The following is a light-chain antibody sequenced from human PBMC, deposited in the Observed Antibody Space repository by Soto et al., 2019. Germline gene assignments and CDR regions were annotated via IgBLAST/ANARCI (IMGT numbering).Light chain of an antibody. CDR2: WAS. CDR1: QSVLYSSNNKNY. CDR3: QQYYSTPLS. J-gene: IGKJ4*01. V-gene: IGKV4-1*01. Sequence: DIVMTQSPDSLAVSLGERATINCKSSQSVLYSSNNKNYFAWYQQKPGQPPKLLIYWASPRESGVPDRFSGSGSWTDFTLTSSTLQAEDVAVYYCQQYYSTPLSFGGGTKVEIK.